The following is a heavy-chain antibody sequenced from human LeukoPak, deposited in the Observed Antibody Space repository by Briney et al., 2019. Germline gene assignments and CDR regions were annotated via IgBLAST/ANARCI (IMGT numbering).Heavy chain of an antibody. CDR3: AKATATMVPRNSPPDY. V-gene: IGHV3-53*01. J-gene: IGHJ4*02. CDR1: GFIVSGNY. D-gene: IGHD3-10*01. CDR2: IYADGST. Sequence: GGSLRLSCAASGFIVSGNYMSWVRQSPGKGLEWVSVIYADGSTYYADSVKGRFTISRDNSKNTLYLQMNSLRAEDTAVYYCAKATATMVPRNSPPDYWGQGTLVTVSS.